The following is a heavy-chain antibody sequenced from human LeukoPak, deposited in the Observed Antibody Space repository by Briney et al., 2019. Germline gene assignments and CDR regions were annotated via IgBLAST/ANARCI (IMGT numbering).Heavy chain of an antibody. CDR2: ISSSGSTI. CDR1: GFTFSDYY. V-gene: IGHV3-11*04. D-gene: IGHD4-17*01. CDR3: AGDPLKATVTTTYYFDY. J-gene: IGHJ4*02. Sequence: GGSLRLSCAASGFTFSDYYMSWIRQAPGKGLEWVSYISSSGSTIYYADSVKGRFTISRDNAKNSLYLQMNSLRAEDTAVYYCAGDPLKATVTTTYYFDYWGQGTLVTVSS.